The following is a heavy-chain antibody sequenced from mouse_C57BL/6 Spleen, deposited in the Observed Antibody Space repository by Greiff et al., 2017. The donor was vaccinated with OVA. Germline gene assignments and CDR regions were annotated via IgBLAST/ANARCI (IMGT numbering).Heavy chain of an antibody. CDR3: ARPLDYYGSSYDY. CDR2: IYPGSGNT. D-gene: IGHD1-1*01. V-gene: IGHV1-76*01. Sequence: VQLKESGAELVRPGASVKLSCKASGYTFTDYYINWVKQRPGQGLEWIARIYPGSGNTYYNEKFKGKATLTAEKSSSTAYMQLSSLTSEDSAVYFCARPLDYYGSSYDYWGQGTTLTVSS. CDR1: GYTFTDYY. J-gene: IGHJ2*01.